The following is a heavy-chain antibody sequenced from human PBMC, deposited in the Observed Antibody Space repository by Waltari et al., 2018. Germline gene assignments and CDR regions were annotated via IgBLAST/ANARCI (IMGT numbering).Heavy chain of an antibody. CDR3: ARGEEGYGEAYY. Sequence: EVQLVESGGGLVQPGGSLRLSCAASGFPFNKYWMTWVRQAPGKGLEWVANINDEAKEKYHVDSVKGRFTISRDNTKKSLYLQMNSLRVDDTAVYYCARGEEGYGEAYYWGQGTLVTVSS. J-gene: IGHJ4*02. V-gene: IGHV3-7*04. D-gene: IGHD3-10*01. CDR2: INDEAKEK. CDR1: GFPFNKYW.